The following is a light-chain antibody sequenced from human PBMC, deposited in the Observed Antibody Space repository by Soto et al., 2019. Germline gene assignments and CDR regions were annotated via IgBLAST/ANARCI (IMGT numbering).Light chain of an antibody. CDR2: DAS. V-gene: IGKV3-11*01. J-gene: IGKJ5*01. CDR1: QSVSSY. CDR3: QQRSNWPLAT. Sequence: EIVLTQSPATLSLSPGERATLSCRASQSVSSYLAWYQQKPGQAPRLLIYDASNRATGIPARFSGSGSGTDFTLTISSLEPEDFAVYYCQQRSNWPLATFGQGKRLEIK.